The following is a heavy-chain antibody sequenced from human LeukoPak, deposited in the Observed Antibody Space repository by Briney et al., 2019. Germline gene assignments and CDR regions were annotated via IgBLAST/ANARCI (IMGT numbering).Heavy chain of an antibody. CDR3: ARGDYYDSSGYYYVPRVGQSVFDY. D-gene: IGHD3-22*01. CDR1: GGSISSSSYY. J-gene: IGHJ4*02. CDR2: IYYSGST. Sequence: PSETLSLTCTVSGGSISSSSYYWGWIRQPPGKGLEWIGSIYYSGSTYYNPSLKSRVTISVDTSKNQFSLKLSSVTAADTAVYYCARGDYYDSSGYYYVPRVGQSVFDYWGQGTLVTVSS. V-gene: IGHV4-39*01.